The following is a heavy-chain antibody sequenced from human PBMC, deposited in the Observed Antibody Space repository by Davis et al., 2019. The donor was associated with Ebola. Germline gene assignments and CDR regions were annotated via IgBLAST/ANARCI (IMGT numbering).Heavy chain of an antibody. Sequence: PGGSLRLSCAASGFTFSAYHMNRVRQAPGKGLDWVANIRDSEVTYYADSVKGRFTISRDNSKSTLYLQMDSLRAEDTALYYCAKEPSSGYAFDIWGQGTMVTVSS. J-gene: IGHJ3*02. CDR3: AKEPSSGYAFDI. D-gene: IGHD3-22*01. V-gene: IGHV3-23*01. CDR1: GFTFSAYH. CDR2: IRDSEVT.